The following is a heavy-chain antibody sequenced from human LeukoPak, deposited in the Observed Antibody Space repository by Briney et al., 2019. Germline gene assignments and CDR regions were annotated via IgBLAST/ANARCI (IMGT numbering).Heavy chain of an antibody. CDR1: GYTFTDYY. V-gene: IGHV1-2*02. Sequence: ASVKVSCKASGYTFTDYYVHWVRQAPGQGLEWMGWINPNNGGTEYAQKFQGRVAMTRDTPTSTAYMDLSRLGSDDTAMYYCARVRDGYNYLSDYWGQGSLVTVSS. CDR3: ARVRDGYNYLSDY. CDR2: INPNNGGT. D-gene: IGHD5-24*01. J-gene: IGHJ4*02.